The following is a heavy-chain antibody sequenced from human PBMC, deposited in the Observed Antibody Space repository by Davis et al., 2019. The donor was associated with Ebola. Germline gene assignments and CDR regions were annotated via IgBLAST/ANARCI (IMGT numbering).Heavy chain of an antibody. CDR1: GYDFSNYW. D-gene: IGHD5-24*01. J-gene: IGHJ4*02. CDR2: IYPGDSDT. V-gene: IGHV5-51*01. Sequence: GESLKISCKGSGYDFSNYWIGWVRQMPGKGLDWMGIIYPGDSDTTYSPSFRGQVSISADESTSTAYLQWSSLKASDTAMYYCATRIGYTFDYWGQGTLVTVSS. CDR3: ATRIGYTFDY.